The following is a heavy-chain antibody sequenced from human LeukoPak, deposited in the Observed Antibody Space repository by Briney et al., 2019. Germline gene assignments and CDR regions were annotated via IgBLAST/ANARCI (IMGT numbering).Heavy chain of an antibody. V-gene: IGHV3-74*01. D-gene: IGHD4-17*01. CDR3: ARVYPEKWKVRSYYYMDV. Sequence: SGGSLRLSCAASGFTFSSYWMHWVRQAPGKGLVWVSRINSDGSRTSYADSVKGRYTISRDHAKNTLYLQMNSLRAEDTAVYYCARVYPEKWKVRSYYYMDVWGKGTMVTVSS. CDR2: INSDGSRT. J-gene: IGHJ6*03. CDR1: GFTFSSYW.